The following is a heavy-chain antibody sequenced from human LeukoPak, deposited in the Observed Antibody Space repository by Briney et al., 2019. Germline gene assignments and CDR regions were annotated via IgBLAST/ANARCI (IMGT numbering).Heavy chain of an antibody. CDR2: IHTSGST. CDR1: GDSISSGDYY. D-gene: IGHD3-22*01. J-gene: IGHJ4*02. Sequence: PSETLSLTCTVSGDSISSGDYYWSWIRQPAGKGLEWIGRIHTSGSTNYNPSLKSRVTMSGDTSKNQFSLKLSSVTAADTAVYYCARDRYYYDSSGGRGLDYWGQGTLVTVSS. V-gene: IGHV4-61*02. CDR3: ARDRYYYDSSGGRGLDY.